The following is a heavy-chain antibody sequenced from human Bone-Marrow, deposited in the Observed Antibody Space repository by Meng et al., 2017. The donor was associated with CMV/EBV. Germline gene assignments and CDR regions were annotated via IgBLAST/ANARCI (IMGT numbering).Heavy chain of an antibody. Sequence: QVQLVQSGAEVKKPGASVKVSCKASGYTFTSYSIHWVRQAPGQGLEWMGIINPTGGSTSYAQKFQGRVTMARDTSTSTVYMELSSLRSEDTAIYFCARGSSSAWYPFDYWGQGTLAPSPQ. V-gene: IGHV1-46*01. D-gene: IGHD6-19*01. CDR2: INPTGGST. J-gene: IGHJ4*02. CDR3: ARGSSSAWYPFDY. CDR1: GYTFTSYS.